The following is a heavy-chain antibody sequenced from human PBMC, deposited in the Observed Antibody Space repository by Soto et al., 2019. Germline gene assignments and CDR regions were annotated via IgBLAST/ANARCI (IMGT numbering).Heavy chain of an antibody. CDR1: GYTFTSYG. CDR3: ARGAVRYSSSSFPLDH. CDR2: ISAYNGNT. Sequence: ASVKDSCKASGYTFTSYGISWVRQAPGQGLEWMGWISAYNGNTKSAQQLMGRVSMTTDTSTRTVYMELRSLTSDDTAVYYCARGAVRYSSSSFPLDHWGQGTLVPVS. D-gene: IGHD6-13*01. V-gene: IGHV1-18*01. J-gene: IGHJ4*02.